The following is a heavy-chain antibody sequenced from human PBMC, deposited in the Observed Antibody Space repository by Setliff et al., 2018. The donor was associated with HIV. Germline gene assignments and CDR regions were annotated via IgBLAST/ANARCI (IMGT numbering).Heavy chain of an antibody. CDR3: ARAVHSGWEFDY. V-gene: IGHV3-21*05. J-gene: IGHJ4*02. CDR1: GFTFSDCS. Sequence: GGSLRLSCAASGFTFSDCSMNWVRQAPGKGLEWISYISSSSSYIYYADSLEGRFTISRDNAKNSLYLQMNSLRAEDTAVYYCARAVHSGWEFDYWGQGTLVTVSS. D-gene: IGHD6-19*01. CDR2: ISSSSSYI.